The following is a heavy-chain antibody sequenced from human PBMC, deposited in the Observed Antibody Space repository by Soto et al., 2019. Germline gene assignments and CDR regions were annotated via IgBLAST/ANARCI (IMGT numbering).Heavy chain of an antibody. CDR3: AKEPVQLLTIFGAKVTYYFDY. D-gene: IGHD3-3*01. CDR2: ISGSGGST. CDR1: GFTFSSYA. J-gene: IGHJ4*02. Sequence: GGSLRLSCAASGFTFSSYAMSWVRQAPGKGLEWVSAISGSGGSTYYADSVKGRFTISRDNSKNTLYLQMNSLRAEDTAVYYCAKEPVQLLTIFGAKVTYYFDYWGQGTLVTVSS. V-gene: IGHV3-23*01.